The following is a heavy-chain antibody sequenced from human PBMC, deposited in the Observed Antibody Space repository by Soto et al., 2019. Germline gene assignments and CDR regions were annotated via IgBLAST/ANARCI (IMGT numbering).Heavy chain of an antibody. V-gene: IGHV1-8*01. D-gene: IGHD6-19*01. CDR2: MNPNSGNT. Sequence: ASVKVSCKASGYTFTSYDVNWVRQATGQGLEWMGWMNPNSGNTGYAQKFQGRVTMTRNTSKSTAYMELSSLRSEDTAVYYCARTYSGVAVTDFDYWGQGTLVTVSS. CDR1: GYTFTSYD. J-gene: IGHJ4*02. CDR3: ARTYSGVAVTDFDY.